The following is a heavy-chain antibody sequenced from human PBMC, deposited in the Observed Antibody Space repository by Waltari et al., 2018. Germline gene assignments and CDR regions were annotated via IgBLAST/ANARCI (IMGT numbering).Heavy chain of an antibody. V-gene: IGHV4-38-2*01. D-gene: IGHD7-27*01. CDR3: AAYLPDWGRGRDY. CDR1: GHSISSTYY. CDR2: IYHSGST. J-gene: IGHJ4*02. Sequence: QVQLQESGPGLVKPSETLSLTCAVSGHSISSTYYWGWIRQSPGKGLEWIANIYHSGSTYYTPSLKSRVTISLDTSKNRFSLNLRSVTAADTAVYYCAAYLPDWGRGRDYWGQGTLVTASS.